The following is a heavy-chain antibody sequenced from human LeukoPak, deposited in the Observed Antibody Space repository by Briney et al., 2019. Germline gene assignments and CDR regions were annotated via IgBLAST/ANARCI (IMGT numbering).Heavy chain of an antibody. Sequence: SETLSLTCTVSGGSISSSSYYWGWIRQPPGKGLEWIGRIYTSGSTYYNPSLKSRVTMSVDMSKNQFSLKLTSVTAADTAVYYCARESGNYYDNSQGYFDLWGRGTLVTVSS. V-gene: IGHV4-39*07. CDR1: GGSISSSSYY. CDR2: IYTSGST. D-gene: IGHD3-22*01. CDR3: ARESGNYYDNSQGYFDL. J-gene: IGHJ2*01.